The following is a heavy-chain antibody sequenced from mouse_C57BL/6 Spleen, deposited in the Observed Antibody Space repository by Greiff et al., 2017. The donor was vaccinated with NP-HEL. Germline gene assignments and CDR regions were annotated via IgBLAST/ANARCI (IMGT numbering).Heavy chain of an antibody. CDR1: GFNIKDDY. CDR3: TLLLRSPWYFDV. J-gene: IGHJ1*03. CDR2: IDPENGDT. V-gene: IGHV14-4*01. Sequence: EVQLQQSGAELVRPGASVKLSCTASGFNIKDDYMHWVKQRPEQGLEWIGWIDPENGDTEYASKFQGKATITADTSSNTAYLQLSSLTSEDTAVYYCTLLLRSPWYFDVWGTGTTVTVSS. D-gene: IGHD1-1*01.